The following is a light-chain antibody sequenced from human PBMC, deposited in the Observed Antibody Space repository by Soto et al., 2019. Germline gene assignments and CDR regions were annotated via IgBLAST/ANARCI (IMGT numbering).Light chain of an antibody. Sequence: EIVLTQSPGTLSLSPGERATLSCRASQSVSSSYLAWHQQKPGQAPRLLIYGATSRATGIPDRFSGSGFGTDLPLTINRLEPEDFAVYYCQQYGSAQYTFGQGTKLEIK. CDR3: QQYGSAQYT. J-gene: IGKJ2*01. CDR1: QSVSSSY. CDR2: GAT. V-gene: IGKV3-20*01.